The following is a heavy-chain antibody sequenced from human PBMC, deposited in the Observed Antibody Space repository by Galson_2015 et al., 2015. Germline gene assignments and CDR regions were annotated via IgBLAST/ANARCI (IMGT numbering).Heavy chain of an antibody. CDR1: GFTVSSNY. J-gene: IGHJ4*02. V-gene: IGHV3-53*01. D-gene: IGHD1-26*01. CDR2: LYSGDTT. CDR3: ARPGPPARGDY. Sequence: SLRLSCAASGFTVSSNYMSWVRQAPGKGLEWVSVLYSGDTTYYADSVKGRFTISRDNSKNTLYLQMNNLRAEDTAVYYCARPGPPARGDYWGQGTLVTVSS.